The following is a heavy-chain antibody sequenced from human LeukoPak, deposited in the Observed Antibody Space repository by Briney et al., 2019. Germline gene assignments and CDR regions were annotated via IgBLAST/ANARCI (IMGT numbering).Heavy chain of an antibody. CDR2: INPSGGST. Sequence: GAPVKVSCKASGYTFTSYYMHWVRQAPGQGLEWMGIINPSGGSTSYAQKFQGRVTMTRDMSTSTVYMELSSLRSEDTAVYYCARDRHRYDSSGLRPRGAFDIWGQGTMVTVSS. CDR1: GYTFTSYY. V-gene: IGHV1-46*01. CDR3: ARDRHRYDSSGLRPRGAFDI. J-gene: IGHJ3*02. D-gene: IGHD3-22*01.